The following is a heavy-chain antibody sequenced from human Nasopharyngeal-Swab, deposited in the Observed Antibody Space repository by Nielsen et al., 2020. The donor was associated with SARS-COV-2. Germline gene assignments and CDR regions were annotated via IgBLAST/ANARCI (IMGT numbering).Heavy chain of an antibody. CDR3: ANLYGDIYLDY. D-gene: IGHD4-17*01. CDR2: ISYDASDK. Sequence: GESLKISCAASGFTFSSYTIHWVRQAPGKGLEWVAVISYDASDKYYADSVKGRFTLSRDNSKNTVYLQMNSLRAEDTAVYYCANLYGDIYLDYWGQGTLVTVSS. V-gene: IGHV3-30*04. CDR1: GFTFSSYT. J-gene: IGHJ4*02.